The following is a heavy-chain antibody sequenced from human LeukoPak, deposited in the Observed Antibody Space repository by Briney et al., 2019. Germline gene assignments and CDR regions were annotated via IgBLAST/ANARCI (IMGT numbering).Heavy chain of an antibody. V-gene: IGHV4-34*01. J-gene: IGHJ4*02. CDR1: GGSFSGYY. CDR3: ARGLLYYGSGRTDY. D-gene: IGHD3-10*01. CDR2: INHSGST. Sequence: SETLSLTCAVYGGSFSGYYWSWIRQPPGKGLEWIGEINHSGSTNYNPSLKSRVTISVDTSKNQFSLKLSSVTAADTAVYYCARGLLYYGSGRTDYWGQGTLVTVSS.